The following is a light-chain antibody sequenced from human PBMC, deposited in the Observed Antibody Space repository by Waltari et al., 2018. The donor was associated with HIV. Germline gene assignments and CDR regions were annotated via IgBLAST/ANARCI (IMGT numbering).Light chain of an antibody. V-gene: IGLV3-25*03. Sequence: SYELTQPPSVSVSPGQTARITCSGDALPKQYAYWYHQKPGQAPVVVIYKDTERPSRIPERFSGSSSGTTVTLTIRGVQAEDEADYFCQSADTSGSWVFGGGTKLTVL. CDR1: ALPKQY. J-gene: IGLJ3*02. CDR2: KDT. CDR3: QSADTSGSWV.